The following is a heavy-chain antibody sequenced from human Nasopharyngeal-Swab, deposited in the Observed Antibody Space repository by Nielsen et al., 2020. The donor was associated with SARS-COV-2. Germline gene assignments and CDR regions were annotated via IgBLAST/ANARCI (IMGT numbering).Heavy chain of an antibody. J-gene: IGHJ3*02. V-gene: IGHV5-51*01. CDR2: IYPGNSDT. D-gene: IGHD3-22*01. CDR1: GYRLANFW. Sequence: GESLKTPCTGFGYRLANFWIGWVRHLPGKRLEWMGSIYPGNSDTRYSPSFQGQVTISADKSISTAYLQWSSLKASDTAMYYCARVYYDSSGGAFDIWGQGTMVTVSS. CDR3: ARVYYDSSGGAFDI.